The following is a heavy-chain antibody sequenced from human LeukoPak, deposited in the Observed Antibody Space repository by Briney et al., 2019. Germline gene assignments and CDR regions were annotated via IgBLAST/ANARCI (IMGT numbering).Heavy chain of an antibody. V-gene: IGHV3-30*02. D-gene: IGHD3-10*01. CDR2: IRYDGSNK. J-gene: IGHJ4*02. CDR1: GFTFSRYG. CDR3: ATLITMVRGVIIDY. Sequence: GGTLRLSCAASGFTFSRYGMHWVRQAPGKGLEWVAFIRYDGSNKYYADSVKGRFTISRDNSKNTLYLQMNSLRAEDTAVYYCATLITMVRGVIIDYWGQGTLVTVSS.